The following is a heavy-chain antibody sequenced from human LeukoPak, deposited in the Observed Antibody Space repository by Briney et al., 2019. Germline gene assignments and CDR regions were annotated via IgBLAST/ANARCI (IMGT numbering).Heavy chain of an antibody. V-gene: IGHV3-7*01. J-gene: IGHJ4*02. CDR1: GFTFSTYW. CDR3: ARNAPFDY. Sequence: GGFLRLSCAAFGFTFSTYWRSWVRQAPGKGLEWVANIKQDGSEKYYVDSVRGRFTISRDNAQNSLYLQMHSLRGEDTAVYYCARNAPFDYWGQGTLVTVSS. CDR2: IKQDGSEK.